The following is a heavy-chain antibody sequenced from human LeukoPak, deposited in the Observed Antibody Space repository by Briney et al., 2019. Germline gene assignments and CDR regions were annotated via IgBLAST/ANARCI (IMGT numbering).Heavy chain of an antibody. CDR3: ARGEMGATGY. Sequence: GGSLRLSCAASGFTFSNYSMNWVRQVPGKGLEWVSYISSSRTTIYYADSVKGRFTISRDNAKDSLYLQMNSLRAEDTAVYYCARGEMGATGYWGQGTLVTVSS. CDR2: ISSSRTTI. CDR1: GFTFSNYS. D-gene: IGHD1-26*01. V-gene: IGHV3-48*01. J-gene: IGHJ4*02.